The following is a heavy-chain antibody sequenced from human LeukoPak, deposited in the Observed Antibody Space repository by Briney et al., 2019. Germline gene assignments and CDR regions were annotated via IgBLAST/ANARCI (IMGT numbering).Heavy chain of an antibody. CDR3: TRPHVDGGYYYHQY. D-gene: IGHD3-22*01. CDR2: IIGSGKST. CDR1: GFTFNTYS. V-gene: IGHV3-23*01. Sequence: GGSLRLSCAASGFTFNTYSMSWVRQAPGKGLEWVSGIIGSGKSTFYADSVKGRFTISRDNSRNTLYLQMNSLRVEDTAVYYCTRPHVDGGYYYHQYWGQGTLVTVSS. J-gene: IGHJ4*02.